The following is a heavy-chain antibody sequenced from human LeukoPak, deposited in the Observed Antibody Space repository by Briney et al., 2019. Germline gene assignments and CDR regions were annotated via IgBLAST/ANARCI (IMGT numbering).Heavy chain of an antibody. CDR3: ARSTSARSSGWYKDY. CDR1: GYTFTSYD. D-gene: IGHD6-19*01. J-gene: IGHJ4*02. V-gene: IGHV1-8*01. Sequence: GASVKVSCKASGYTFTSYDINWLRQAAGQGLAWMGCINSNSGNTGYAQKFQGRVSMTRNTSISTAYMELSSLRSEDTAVYYCARSTSARSSGWYKDYWGQGTLVTVSS. CDR2: INSNSGNT.